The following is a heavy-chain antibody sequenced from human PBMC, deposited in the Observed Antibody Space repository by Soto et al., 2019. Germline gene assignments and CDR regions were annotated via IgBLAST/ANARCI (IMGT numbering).Heavy chain of an antibody. J-gene: IGHJ4*02. CDR1: GYSFTSNW. Sequence: PGESLKISCKTSGYSFTSNWIGWVRQMPGKGLEWMGIIYPGDSDTRYSPSFQGQVSISADKSISTAYLQWSSLKASDTAMYYCARLARTVLGTITLSPSGYSDYWGQGTLVTVSS. D-gene: IGHD1-7*01. CDR3: ARLARTVLGTITLSPSGYSDY. V-gene: IGHV5-51*01. CDR2: IYPGDSDT.